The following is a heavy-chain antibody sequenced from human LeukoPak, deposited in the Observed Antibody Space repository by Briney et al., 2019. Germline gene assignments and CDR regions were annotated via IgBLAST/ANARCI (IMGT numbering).Heavy chain of an antibody. V-gene: IGHV4-59*01. CDR2: IYYSGST. CDR1: GGSISSYY. J-gene: IGHJ4*02. Sequence: SETLSLTCTVSGGSISSYYWSWIRQPPGKGLEWIGYIYYSGSTNYNPSLWSRVTISVDTSKNQFSLKLNSVTAADTAVYYCAGRPSGSYRLDYWGQGTLVTVSS. CDR3: AGRPSGSYRLDY. D-gene: IGHD3-10*01.